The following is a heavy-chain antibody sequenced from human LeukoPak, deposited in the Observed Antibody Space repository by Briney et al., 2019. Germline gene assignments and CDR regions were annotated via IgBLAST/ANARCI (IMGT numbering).Heavy chain of an antibody. V-gene: IGHV3-23*01. CDR1: GFTFSSYA. J-gene: IGHJ6*02. CDR2: ISGSGGST. Sequence: LPGGSLRLSCAASGFTFSSYAMSWVRQAPGKGLEWVSAISGSGGSTYYADSVKGRFTISRDNSKNTLYLQMNSLRAEDTAVYYCAKAMWYDYYYYGMDVWGQGTTVSVSS. CDR3: AKAMWYDYYYYGMDV. D-gene: IGHD2-15*01.